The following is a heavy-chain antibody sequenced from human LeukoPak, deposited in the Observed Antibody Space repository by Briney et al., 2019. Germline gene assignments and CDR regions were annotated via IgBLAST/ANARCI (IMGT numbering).Heavy chain of an antibody. CDR3: ARGGAARPDY. CDR1: AFTFSNYG. J-gene: IGHJ4*02. V-gene: IGHV3-48*01. Sequence: GGSLRLSCAASAFTFSNYGMNWVRQAPGKGLEWVSYISSSSSTKSYADSVKGRFTISRDNAKNSLYLQMSSLRAEDTAVYYCARGGAARPDYWGQGTLVTVSS. D-gene: IGHD6-6*01. CDR2: ISSSSSTK.